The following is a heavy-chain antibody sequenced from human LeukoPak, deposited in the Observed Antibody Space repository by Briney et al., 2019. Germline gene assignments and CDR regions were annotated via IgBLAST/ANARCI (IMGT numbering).Heavy chain of an antibody. CDR3: ARGLVGLNYYYYYMDV. CDR1: GGSFSGYY. CDR2: INHSGST. J-gene: IGHJ6*03. Sequence: PSETLSLTCAVYGGSFSGYYWSWIRQPPGKGLEWIGEINHSGSTNYNPSLKSRVTISVDTSKNQFSLKLSSVTAADTAVYYCARGLVGLNYYYYYMDVWGKGTTATVSS. V-gene: IGHV4-34*01. D-gene: IGHD2-15*01.